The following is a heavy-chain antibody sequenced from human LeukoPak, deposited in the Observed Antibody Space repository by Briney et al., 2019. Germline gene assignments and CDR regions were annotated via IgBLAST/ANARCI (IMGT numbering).Heavy chain of an antibody. CDR2: ISSTSIYK. CDR3: ARDPRIYCTNGICRDDYFDN. V-gene: IGHV3-21*01. D-gene: IGHD2-8*01. CDR1: GFTFSNYN. Sequence: KPGGSLRLSCAASGFTFSNYNMNWVRQAPGKGLEWVSSISSTSIYKYYADSVKGRFTISRDNAKDSLFLQMNSLRAEDTAIYYCARDPRIYCTNGICRDDYFDNWGQGTLVTVSS. J-gene: IGHJ4*02.